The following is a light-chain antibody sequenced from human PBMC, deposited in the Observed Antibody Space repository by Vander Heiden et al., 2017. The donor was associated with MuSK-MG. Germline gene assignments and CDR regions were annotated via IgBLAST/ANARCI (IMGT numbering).Light chain of an antibody. J-gene: IGLJ2*01. V-gene: IGLV1-47*02. CDR3: AAWDDSLSGYVV. Sequence: QSVLTQPPSASGTPGQRVTIACSGSSSSIGSNYVAWYQQHPGTAPKLLIYSNNQRPSAVPARFSGGKSGASASLVISGVRSEDEADYYCAAWDDSLSGYVVFGGGTKLTVL. CDR2: SNN. CDR1: SSSIGSNY.